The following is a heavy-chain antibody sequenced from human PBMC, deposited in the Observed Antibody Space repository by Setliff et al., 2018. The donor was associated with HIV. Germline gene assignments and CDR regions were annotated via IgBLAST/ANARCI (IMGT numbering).Heavy chain of an antibody. CDR1: GFTFDDYG. V-gene: IGHV3-20*04. CDR3: ARHGSHSGYSSGWYSDY. J-gene: IGHJ4*02. Sequence: GGSLRLSCAASGFTFDDYGMNWARQSPGKGLEWVSGIIWNGGGTDYADSVKGRFTISRDNAKKSLYLQMNSLRAEDTAFYYCARHGSHSGYSSGWYSDYWGQGTLVTVSS. D-gene: IGHD6-19*01. CDR2: IIWNGGGT.